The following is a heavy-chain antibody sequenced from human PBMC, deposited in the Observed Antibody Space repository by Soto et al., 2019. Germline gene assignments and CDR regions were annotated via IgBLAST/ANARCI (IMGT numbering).Heavy chain of an antibody. CDR2: IYYSGST. Sequence: PSATLYLTCTVSGGSISSYYWSWIRPPPGKGLEWIAYIYYSGSTNYNPSLKSRVTISVDTSKKQFSLKLRSVTAADTAVYYCVRDGTKTLRDWFDPWGQGISVTVSS. D-gene: IGHD1-1*01. V-gene: IGHV4-59*12. CDR3: VRDGTKTLRDWFDP. CDR1: GGSISSYY. J-gene: IGHJ5*02.